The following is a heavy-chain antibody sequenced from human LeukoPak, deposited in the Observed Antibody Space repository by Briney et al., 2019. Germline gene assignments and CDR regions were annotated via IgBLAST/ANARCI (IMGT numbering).Heavy chain of an antibody. D-gene: IGHD4-17*01. CDR1: GYSISSGYY. Sequence: SETLSLTCTVSGYSISSGYYWGWIRQPPGKGLEWIGSIYYSGSTYYNPSLKSRVTISVDTSKNQFSLKLSSVTAADTAVYYCADGMTTVTTGYFQHWGQGTLVTVSS. CDR2: IYYSGST. V-gene: IGHV4-38-2*02. CDR3: ADGMTTVTTGYFQH. J-gene: IGHJ1*01.